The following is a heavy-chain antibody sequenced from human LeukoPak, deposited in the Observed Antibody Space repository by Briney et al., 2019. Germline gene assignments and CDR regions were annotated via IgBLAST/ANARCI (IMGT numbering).Heavy chain of an antibody. CDR3: ARRGHGYGSPFDY. D-gene: IGHD5-18*01. Sequence: GGSLRLSCAASGFTFSSYAMSWVRQAPGKGLEWVSMIYSGGSTYYADSVKGRFTISRDNSKNTLDLQMNSLRAEDTAVYYCARRGHGYGSPFDYWGQGTLVTVSS. J-gene: IGHJ4*02. CDR1: GFTFSSYA. V-gene: IGHV3-66*04. CDR2: IYSGGST.